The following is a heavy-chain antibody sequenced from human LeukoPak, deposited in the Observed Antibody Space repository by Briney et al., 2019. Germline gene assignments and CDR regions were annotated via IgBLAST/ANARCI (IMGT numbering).Heavy chain of an antibody. CDR2: INHSGST. V-gene: IGHV4-34*01. CDR3: ARDYGRLQLFKYFDY. Sequence: PSETLSLTCAVYGGSFSGYYWSWIRQPPGKGLEWIGEINHSGSTNYNPSLKSRVTISVDTSKNQFSLKLSSVAAADTAVYYCARDYGRLQLFKYFDYWGQGTLVTVSS. CDR1: GGSFSGYY. J-gene: IGHJ4*02. D-gene: IGHD5-24*01.